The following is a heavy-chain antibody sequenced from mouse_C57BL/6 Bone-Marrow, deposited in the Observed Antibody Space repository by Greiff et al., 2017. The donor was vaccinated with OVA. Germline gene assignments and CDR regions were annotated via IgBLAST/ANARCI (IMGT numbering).Heavy chain of an antibody. J-gene: IGHJ3*01. CDR1: GYTFTSYG. D-gene: IGHD1-1*01. CDR3: ASTPYYYGSSFAY. V-gene: IGHV1-81*01. Sequence: QVHVKQSGAELARPGASVKLSCKASGYTFTSYGISWVKQRTGQGLEWIGEIYPRSGNTYYNEKFKGKATLTADKSSSTAYMELRSLTSEDSAVYFCASTPYYYGSSFAYWGQGTLVTVSA. CDR2: IYPRSGNT.